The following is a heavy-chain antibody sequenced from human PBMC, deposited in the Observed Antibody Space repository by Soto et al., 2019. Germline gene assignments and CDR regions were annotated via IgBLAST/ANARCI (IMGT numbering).Heavy chain of an antibody. Sequence: PSETLSLTCAVYGGSFSGYYWSWIRQPPGKGLEWIGEINHSGSTNYNPSLKSRVTISVDTSKNQFSLKLSSVTAADTAVYYCARGVHERGGGLYYYYMDVWGKGTTVTVSS. V-gene: IGHV4-34*01. D-gene: IGHD1-1*01. CDR1: GGSFSGYY. CDR3: ARGVHERGGGLYYYYMDV. CDR2: INHSGST. J-gene: IGHJ6*03.